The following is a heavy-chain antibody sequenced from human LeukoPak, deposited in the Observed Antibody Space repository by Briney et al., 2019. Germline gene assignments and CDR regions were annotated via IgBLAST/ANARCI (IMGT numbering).Heavy chain of an antibody. D-gene: IGHD3-10*01. Sequence: SCKASGYTFTSYAMHWVRQAPGKGLEWVAVISYDGSNKYYADSVKGRFTISRDNSKNTLYLQMNSLRAEDTAVYYCARDLTMVREYYYYGMDVWGKGTTVTVSS. V-gene: IGHV3-30*04. CDR3: ARDLTMVREYYYYGMDV. J-gene: IGHJ6*04. CDR1: GYTFTSYA. CDR2: ISYDGSNK.